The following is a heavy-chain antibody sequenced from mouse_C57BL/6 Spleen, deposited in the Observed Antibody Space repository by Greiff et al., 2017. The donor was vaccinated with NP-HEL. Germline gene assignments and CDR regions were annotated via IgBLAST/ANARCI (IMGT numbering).Heavy chain of an antibody. J-gene: IGHJ3*01. CDR3: ASSQDLDGYPAWFAY. CDR1: GYTFTSYW. CDR2: IYPGSGST. V-gene: IGHV1-55*01. Sequence: QVQLQQPGAELVKPGASVKMSCKASGYTFTSYWITWVKQRPGQGLEWIGDIYPGSGSTNYNEKFKSKATLTVDTSSSTAYMQLISLTSEDSAVYYCASSQDLDGYPAWFAYWGQGTLVTVSA. D-gene: IGHD2-3*01.